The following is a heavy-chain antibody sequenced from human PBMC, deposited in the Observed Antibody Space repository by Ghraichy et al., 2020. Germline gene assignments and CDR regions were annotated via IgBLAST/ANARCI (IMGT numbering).Heavy chain of an antibody. Sequence: GSLRLSCAASGFTFSSYAMSWVRQAPGKGLEWVSGISDSGDSTYYVDSVKGRFTISRDNSKNTLYLQMNSLRAEDTAVYYCAKDQGRVVVITYFDNWGQGTLVTVSS. V-gene: IGHV3-23*01. D-gene: IGHD3-22*01. CDR2: ISDSGDST. J-gene: IGHJ4*02. CDR3: AKDQGRVVVITYFDN. CDR1: GFTFSSYA.